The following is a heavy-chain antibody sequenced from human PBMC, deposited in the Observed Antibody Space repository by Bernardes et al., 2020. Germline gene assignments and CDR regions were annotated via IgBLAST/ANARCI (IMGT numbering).Heavy chain of an antibody. CDR2: INHSGST. J-gene: IGHJ4*02. V-gene: IGHV4-34*01. CDR3: ARGRTIVVVPAALAPGFDY. D-gene: IGHD2-2*01. Sequence: SETLSLTFAVYGGSFSGYYWSWIRQPPGKGLEWIGEINHSGSTNYNPSLKSRVTISVDTSKNQFSLKLSSVTAADTAVYYCARGRTIVVVPAALAPGFDYWGQGTLVTVSS. CDR1: GGSFSGYY.